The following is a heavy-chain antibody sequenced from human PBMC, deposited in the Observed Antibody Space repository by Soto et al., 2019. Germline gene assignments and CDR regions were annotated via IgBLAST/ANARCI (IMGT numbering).Heavy chain of an antibody. J-gene: IGHJ6*02. D-gene: IGHD1-26*01. Sequence: GASVKVSCKASGGTFSSYAISWVRQAPGQGLEWMGGIIPIFGTANYAQKFQGRVTITADESTSTAYMELSSLRSEDTAVYYCARDLVPRLGWELPRPNYYYGMDVWGQGTTVTVSS. CDR2: IIPIFGTA. V-gene: IGHV1-69*13. CDR1: GGTFSSYA. CDR3: ARDLVPRLGWELPRPNYYYGMDV.